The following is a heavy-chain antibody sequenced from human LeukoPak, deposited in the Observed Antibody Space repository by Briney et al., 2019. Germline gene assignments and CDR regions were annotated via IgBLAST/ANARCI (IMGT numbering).Heavy chain of an antibody. CDR2: IIPIFGTA. CDR1: GGTFSSYA. Sequence: SVKVSCKASGGTFSSYAISWVRQAPGQGLEWMGGIIPIFGTANYAQKFQGRVTITADESTSTAYMELSSLRSEDTAVYYCASEIPYYYDRFYAFDIWGQGTMVTVSS. V-gene: IGHV1-69*13. CDR3: ASEIPYYYDRFYAFDI. J-gene: IGHJ3*02. D-gene: IGHD3-22*01.